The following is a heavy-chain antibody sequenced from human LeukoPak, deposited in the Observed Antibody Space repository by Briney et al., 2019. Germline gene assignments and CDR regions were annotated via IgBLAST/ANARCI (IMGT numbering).Heavy chain of an antibody. Sequence: GGSLRLSCAASGFTFSSYVMHWVRQAPGKGLEWVAIISYDGSNEYYADSVKGRFTISRDNSKNTLYLQMNSLRAADTAVYYCAKASSPDGNYYMDVWGKGTTVTVSS. CDR2: ISYDGSNE. V-gene: IGHV3-30*04. CDR1: GFTFSSYV. CDR3: AKASSPDGNYYMDV. D-gene: IGHD6-6*01. J-gene: IGHJ6*03.